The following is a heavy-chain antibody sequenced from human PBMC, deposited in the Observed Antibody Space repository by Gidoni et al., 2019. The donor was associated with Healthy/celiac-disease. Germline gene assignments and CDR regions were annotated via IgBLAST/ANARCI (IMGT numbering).Heavy chain of an antibody. J-gene: IGHJ4*02. CDR2: ISYDGSNK. V-gene: IGHV3-30-3*01. D-gene: IGHD5-12*01. CDR1: GFTFSSYA. CDR3: ARDGGYSGFSFDY. Sequence: QVQLVESGGGVVQPGRSLRLSCSASGFTFSSYAMHWVRQAPGKGLEWVAVISYDGSNKYYADSVKGRFTISRDNSKNTLYLQMNSLRAEDTAVYYCARDGGYSGFSFDYWGQGTLVTVSS.